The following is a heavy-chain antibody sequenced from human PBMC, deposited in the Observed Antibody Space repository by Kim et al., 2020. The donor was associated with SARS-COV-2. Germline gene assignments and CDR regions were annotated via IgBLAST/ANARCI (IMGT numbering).Heavy chain of an antibody. CDR1: SGSISSYY. V-gene: IGHV4-59*08. CDR2: IYNSGNT. Sequence: SETLSLTCTVSSGSISSYYWSWIRQPPGKGLEWIGYIYNSGNTIYNPSLKSRVTISADTSKNQISLKLSSVTAADTAVYYCARHNFPTGDPGLFYWGQGT. CDR3: ARHNFPTGDPGLFY. D-gene: IGHD7-27*01. J-gene: IGHJ4*02.